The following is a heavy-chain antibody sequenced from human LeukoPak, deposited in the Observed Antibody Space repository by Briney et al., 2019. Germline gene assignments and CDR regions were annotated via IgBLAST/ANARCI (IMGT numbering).Heavy chain of an antibody. V-gene: IGHV6-1*01. CDR3: ARGHRSSFDY. J-gene: IGHJ4*02. Sequence: SQTLSLTCAISGDSVSSNSAACNWIRQSPSRGLEWLGRTYYRSKWFNDYAISVKSRITINPDTSKNQFSLQLNSVTPEDTAVYYCARGHRSSFDYWGQGTLVTVSS. CDR1: GDSVSSNSAA. CDR2: TYYRSKWFN. D-gene: IGHD2-2*01.